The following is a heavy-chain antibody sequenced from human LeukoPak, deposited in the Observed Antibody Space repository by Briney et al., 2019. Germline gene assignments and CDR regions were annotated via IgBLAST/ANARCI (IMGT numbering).Heavy chain of an antibody. J-gene: IGHJ4*02. CDR2: IYHSGST. CDR1: GGSISSGGYY. CDR3: ARVHLSQAGSYFFDY. V-gene: IGHV4-30-2*01. D-gene: IGHD1-26*01. Sequence: SETLSLTCTVSGGSISSGGYYWSWIRQPPGKGLEWIGYIYHSGSTYYNPSLKSRVTISVDRSKNQFSLKLSSVTAADTAVYYCARVHLSQAGSYFFDYWGQGTLVTVSS.